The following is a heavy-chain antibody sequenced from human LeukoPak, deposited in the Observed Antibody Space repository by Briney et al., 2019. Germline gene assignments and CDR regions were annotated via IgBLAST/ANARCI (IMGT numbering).Heavy chain of an antibody. CDR1: GFTFDDYA. CDR2: LDWNGAST. J-gene: IGHJ5*02. D-gene: IGHD6-13*01. Sequence: GGSLRLSCAAWGFTFDDYAMMCVPHAPGRGLQWGSRLDWNGASTTYADSVKGRLTIYTDNTNNSLYLQMNSLRAEDTALYYCATDLYAGTVNWFDPRGQGTLVTVSS. CDR3: ATDLYAGTVNWFDP. V-gene: IGHV3-20*04.